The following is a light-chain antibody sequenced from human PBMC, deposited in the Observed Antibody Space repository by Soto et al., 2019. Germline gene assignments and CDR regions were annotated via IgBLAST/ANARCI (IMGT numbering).Light chain of an antibody. Sequence: EIVLTQSPGTLSLYPGETATLSCRASQSLGGNNLAWYHHRPGQAPRLLIYASSRRATGIPDRFSGSGSGTDYTLTISRLKPEDFAIYYCQQYSGSITFGQGTRLEIE. CDR1: QSLGGNN. CDR3: QQYSGSIT. V-gene: IGKV3-20*01. J-gene: IGKJ5*01. CDR2: ASS.